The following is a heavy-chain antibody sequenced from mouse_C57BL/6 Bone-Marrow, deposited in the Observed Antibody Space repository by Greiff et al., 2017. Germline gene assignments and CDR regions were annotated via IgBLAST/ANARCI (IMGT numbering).Heavy chain of an antibody. V-gene: IGHV5-17*01. J-gene: IGHJ3*01. CDR1: GFTFSDYG. Sequence: EVQRVESGGGLVKPGGSLKLSCAASGFTFSDYGMHRVRQAPEKGLEWVAYISSGSSTIYYADTVKGRFTISRDNAKNTLFLQMTSLRSEDTAMYYCARWFAYWGQGTLVTVSA. CDR3: ARWFAY. CDR2: ISSGSSTI.